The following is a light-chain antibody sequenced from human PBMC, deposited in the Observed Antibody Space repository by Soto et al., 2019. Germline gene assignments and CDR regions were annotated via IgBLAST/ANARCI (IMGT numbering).Light chain of an antibody. CDR3: KKYLNIHRT. Sequence: EILMAQSPDSLSVSLGERSTINCKSSHTVFYSSTNENYLAWYQLKPGQPNKLIISWAYTRESGVNDRFSGSGSGTDFTLTIRSMQAEDVAVYYCKKYLNIHRTFG. CDR1: HTVFYSSTNENY. CDR2: WAY. V-gene: IGKV4-1*01. J-gene: IGKJ1*01.